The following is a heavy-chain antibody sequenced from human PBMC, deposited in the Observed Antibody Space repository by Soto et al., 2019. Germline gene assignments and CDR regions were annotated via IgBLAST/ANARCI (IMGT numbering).Heavy chain of an antibody. CDR2: IKSETNGGTR. CDR1: GFTFSNSW. V-gene: IGHV3-15*01. J-gene: IGHJ3*01. Sequence: EVQLVESGGGLVKPGGSLRLSCAASGFTFSNSWMSWVRQAPGKGLEWVGRIKSETNGGTRDYTAPVKGRFTISRDDSRNTLYLQMNSLKTEDTAVYYCTTGGLGTWGQGTMVRVSS. D-gene: IGHD1-1*01. CDR3: TTGGLGT.